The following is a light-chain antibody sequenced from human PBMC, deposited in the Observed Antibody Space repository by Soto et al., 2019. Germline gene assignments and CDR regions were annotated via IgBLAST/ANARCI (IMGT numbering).Light chain of an antibody. CDR3: QKRSNWHLT. Sequence: EIAFTQSPATPSLSQGYRATLSCAASQSVSSYLAWYQQKPGQAHRIIIYDAYNRATGITARFSGSGSGTDFTLTIRSIEPEDFAVYYCQKRSNWHLTFGKGKQLEIK. CDR1: QSVSSY. CDR2: DAY. V-gene: IGKV3-11*01. J-gene: IGKJ5*01.